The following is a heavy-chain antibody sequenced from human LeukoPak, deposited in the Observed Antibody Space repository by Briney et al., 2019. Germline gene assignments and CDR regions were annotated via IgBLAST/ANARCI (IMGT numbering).Heavy chain of an antibody. D-gene: IGHD4-17*01. V-gene: IGHV3-7*01. Sequence: PGGSLRLSCAASGFTFTTYWMSWVRQAPGKGLEWVANIKQDGNEKYYVDSVKGRFTISRDNAKNSLYLQMNSLRPEDTAVYDCASGDHGDYEVYWGQGTLVTVSS. CDR3: ASGDHGDYEVY. CDR2: IKQDGNEK. CDR1: GFTFTTYW. J-gene: IGHJ4*02.